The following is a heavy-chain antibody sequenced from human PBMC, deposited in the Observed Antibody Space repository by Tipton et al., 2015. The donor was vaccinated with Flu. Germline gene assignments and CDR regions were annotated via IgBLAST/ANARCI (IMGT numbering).Heavy chain of an antibody. CDR2: IYYSGST. CDR1: GGSISSSSYY. Sequence: TLSLTCTVSGGSISSSSYYWGWIRQPPGKGLEWIGSIYYSGSTYYNPSLKSRVTISVDTSKNQFSLKLSSVTAADTAVYYCAGDRDSGSSSAFDIWGQGTMVTVSS. V-gene: IGHV4-39*07. J-gene: IGHJ3*02. CDR3: AGDRDSGSSSAFDI. D-gene: IGHD1-26*01.